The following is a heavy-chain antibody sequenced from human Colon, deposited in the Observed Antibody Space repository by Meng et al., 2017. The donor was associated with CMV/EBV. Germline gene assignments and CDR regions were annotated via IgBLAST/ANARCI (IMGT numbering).Heavy chain of an antibody. CDR3: AKGRMYYDFWSGYED. Sequence: GGSLRLSCAASGFTFNDYAMAWVRQAPGKGLEWFSGISGSGSEGGDYYAASVKGRFTVSRDNFKNILYLEMNNLKADDTAVYFCAKGRMYYDFWSGYEDWGQGRLVTVSS. D-gene: IGHD3-3*01. J-gene: IGHJ4*02. V-gene: IGHV3-23*01. CDR2: ISGSGSEGGD. CDR1: GFTFNDYA.